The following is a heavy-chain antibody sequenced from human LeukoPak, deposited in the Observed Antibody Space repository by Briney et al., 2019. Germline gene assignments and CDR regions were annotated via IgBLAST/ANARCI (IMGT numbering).Heavy chain of an antibody. J-gene: IGHJ3*02. CDR2: MNPNSGNT. CDR1: GYTFTSYD. CDR3: ARGNYLGYCSSTSCYPDFDI. Sequence: ASVKVSCKASGYTFTSYDINWVRQATGQGLEWMGWMNPNSGNTGYAQKFQGRVTITRNTSISTAYMELSSLRSEDTAVYYCARGNYLGYCSSTSCYPDFDIWGQGTMVTVSS. D-gene: IGHD2-2*01. V-gene: IGHV1-8*03.